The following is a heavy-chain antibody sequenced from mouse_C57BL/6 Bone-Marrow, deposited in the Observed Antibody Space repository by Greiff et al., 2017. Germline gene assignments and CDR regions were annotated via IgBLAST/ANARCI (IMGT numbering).Heavy chain of an antibody. CDR1: GFTFSNYW. J-gene: IGHJ3*01. D-gene: IGHD2-1*01. Sequence: EVKLQESGGGLVQPGGSMKLSCVASGFTFSNYWMNWVRQSPEKGLEWVAQIRLKSDNYATHYAESVKGRFTISRDDSKSSVYLQMNNLRAEDTGIYYCTGRGNWFAYWGQGTLVTVSA. CDR2: IRLKSDNYAT. CDR3: TGRGNWFAY. V-gene: IGHV6-3*01.